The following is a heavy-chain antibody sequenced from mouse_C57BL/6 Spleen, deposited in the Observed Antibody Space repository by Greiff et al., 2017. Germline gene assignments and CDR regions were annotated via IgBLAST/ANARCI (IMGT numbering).Heavy chain of an antibody. CDR2: ISDGGSYT. V-gene: IGHV5-4*01. D-gene: IGHD2-4*01. Sequence: LVESGGGLVKPGGSLKLSCAASGFTFSSYAMSWVRQTPEKRLEWVATISDGGSYTYYPDNVKGRFTISRDNAKNNLYLQMSHLKSEDTAMYYCARDYDYDYFDYWGQGTTLTVSS. CDR3: ARDYDYDYFDY. J-gene: IGHJ2*01. CDR1: GFTFSSYA.